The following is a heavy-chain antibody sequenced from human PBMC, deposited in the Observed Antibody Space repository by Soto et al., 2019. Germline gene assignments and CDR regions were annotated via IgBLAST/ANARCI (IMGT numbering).Heavy chain of an antibody. D-gene: IGHD3-9*01. Sequence: PGGSLRLSCAASGFTFSSYAMSWVRQAPGKGLEWVSAISGSGGSTYYADSVKGRFTISRDNSKNTLYLQMNSLRAEDTAVYYYAKFYDIGGERTLTAYWGQGTLFTVSS. J-gene: IGHJ4*02. CDR1: GFTFSSYA. CDR3: AKFYDIGGERTLTAY. CDR2: ISGSGGST. V-gene: IGHV3-23*01.